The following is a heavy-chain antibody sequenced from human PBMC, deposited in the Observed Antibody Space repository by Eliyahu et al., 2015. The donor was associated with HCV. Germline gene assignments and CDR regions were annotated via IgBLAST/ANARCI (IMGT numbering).Heavy chain of an antibody. CDR1: GXSITXXY. CDR3: ASGGGGIAVAGTGGWFDP. D-gene: IGHD6-19*01. CDR2: IHYSGST. J-gene: IGHJ5*02. V-gene: IGHV4-59*01. Sequence: QVQLQESGPGLVKPSETLSLXCTVSGXSITXXYWSWIRQPPGKGLEWIGYIHYSGSTNYNPSLKSRVTISVDTSKNQFSLNLTSVTAADTAVYYCASGGGGIAVAGTGGWFDPWGQGTLVTVSS.